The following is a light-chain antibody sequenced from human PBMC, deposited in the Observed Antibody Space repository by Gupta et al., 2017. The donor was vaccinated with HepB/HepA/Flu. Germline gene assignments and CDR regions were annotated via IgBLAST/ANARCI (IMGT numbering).Light chain of an antibody. CDR1: QSVSSY. CDR3: QQRSNWPPGLT. V-gene: IGKV3-11*01. Sequence: EIVLTQSPPTLSLSPGERATLSCRASQSVSSYLAWYQQKPGQAPSLLIYDASNRATGIPARFSGSGSGTDFTLTISSLEPEDFAVYYCQQRSNWPPGLTFGGGTKVEIK. CDR2: DAS. J-gene: IGKJ4*01.